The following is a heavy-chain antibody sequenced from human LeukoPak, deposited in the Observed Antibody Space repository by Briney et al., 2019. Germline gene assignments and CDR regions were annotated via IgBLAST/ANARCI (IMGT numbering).Heavy chain of an antibody. CDR3: AKWRGSSSFFDY. J-gene: IGHJ4*02. CDR2: INNSGGST. V-gene: IGHV3-23*01. D-gene: IGHD6-6*01. Sequence: GSPRVSCAASGFTFSSCGMSWVRQTPGKGLEWVSAINNSGGSTYYADSVKGRFTISRDNSKNTLYLQMNSLRAEDTAVYYCAKWRGSSSFFDYWGQGTVDPVSS. CDR1: GFTFSSCG.